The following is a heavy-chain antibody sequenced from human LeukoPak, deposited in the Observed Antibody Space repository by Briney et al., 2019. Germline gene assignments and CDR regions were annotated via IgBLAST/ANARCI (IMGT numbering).Heavy chain of an antibody. Sequence: SETLSLTCTVSGGSISSYYWSWIRQPPGKGLEWIGYIYYSGSTNYNPSLKSRVAISVDTSKNQFSLKLNSVTPADTAVYYCARERSSDAFDVWGQGTMVTVSS. CDR1: GGSISSYY. J-gene: IGHJ3*01. V-gene: IGHV4-59*01. CDR3: ARERSSDAFDV. CDR2: IYYSGST.